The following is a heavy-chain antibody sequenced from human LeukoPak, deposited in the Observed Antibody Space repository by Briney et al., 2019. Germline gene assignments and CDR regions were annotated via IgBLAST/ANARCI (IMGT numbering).Heavy chain of an antibody. CDR2: IIPILGIA. CDR1: GGTFSSYA. J-gene: IGHJ4*02. D-gene: IGHD3-10*01. V-gene: IGHV1-69*04. CDR3: ARDLGLVRGVSDY. Sequence: SVKVSCKASGGTFSSYAISWVRQDPGQGLEWMGRIIPILGIANYAQKFQGRVTITADKSTSTAYMELSSLRSEDTAVYYCARDLGLVRGVSDYWGQGTLVTVSS.